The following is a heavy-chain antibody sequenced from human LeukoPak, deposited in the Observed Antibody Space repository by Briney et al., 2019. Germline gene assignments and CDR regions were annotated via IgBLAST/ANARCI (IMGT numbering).Heavy chain of an antibody. CDR3: ARPYCSGGSCYFHYFDF. CDR1: GYTFTANY. CDR2: INPNNSGT. J-gene: IGHJ4*02. D-gene: IGHD2-15*01. Sequence: ASVKVSCMASGYTFTANYIHWVRQAPGQGLEWLGWINPNNSGTNYAQKFQGRVTMTRDTSISTAYMELSSLRSDDTAIYFCARPYCSGGSCYFHYFDFWGQGTLVTVSS. V-gene: IGHV1-2*02.